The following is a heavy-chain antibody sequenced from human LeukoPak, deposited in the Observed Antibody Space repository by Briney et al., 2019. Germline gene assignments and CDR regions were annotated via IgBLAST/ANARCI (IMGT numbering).Heavy chain of an antibody. J-gene: IGHJ4*02. CDR3: ARHRGDGYNPYHGAIDY. D-gene: IGHD5-24*01. Sequence: GESLKISCKGSGYSFTSYWIGWVRQMPVKGLEWMGIIYPGDSDTRYSPSFQGQVTISADKSISTAYLQWSSLKASDTAMYYCARHRGDGYNPYHGAIDYWGQGTLVTVSS. V-gene: IGHV5-51*01. CDR2: IYPGDSDT. CDR1: GYSFTSYW.